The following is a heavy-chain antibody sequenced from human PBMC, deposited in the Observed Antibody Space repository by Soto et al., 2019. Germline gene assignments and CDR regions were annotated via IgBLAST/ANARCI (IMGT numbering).Heavy chain of an antibody. CDR1: GGSISSGGYS. CDR3: ARGSFHYYGSGSAANFDY. CDR2: IYHSGST. D-gene: IGHD3-10*01. V-gene: IGHV4-30-2*01. J-gene: IGHJ4*02. Sequence: PSETLSLTCAVSGGSISSGGYSWSWIRQPPGKGLEWIGYIYHSGSTYYNPSLKSRVTISVDRSKNQFSLKLSSVTAADTAVYYCARGSFHYYGSGSAANFDYWGQGTLVTVSS.